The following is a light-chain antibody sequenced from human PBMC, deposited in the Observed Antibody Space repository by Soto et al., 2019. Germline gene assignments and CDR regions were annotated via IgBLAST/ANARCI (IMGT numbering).Light chain of an antibody. Sequence: DIQMTQSPSTLSASVGDRVTIPCRASQSISSWLAWYQQKPGTAPKLLIYDASSLESGVPSRFSGSGSGTEFTLTISSLQPDDFATYYCQQYNSCSSWTFGQGTKVEIK. J-gene: IGKJ1*01. CDR1: QSISSW. V-gene: IGKV1-5*01. CDR2: DAS. CDR3: QQYNSCSSWT.